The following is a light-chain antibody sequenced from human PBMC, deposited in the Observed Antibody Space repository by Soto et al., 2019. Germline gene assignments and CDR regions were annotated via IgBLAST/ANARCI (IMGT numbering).Light chain of an antibody. CDR2: AAS. Sequence: EIVLTQSPGTLSLSPGESTTLSCRASRGISSSYLAWYQQKPGQAPRLLIYAASTRATGIPDRFRGSGSATDFTITISRLEPEDSAVYYCQQYGASPPYTVGQGTKLEIK. V-gene: IGKV3-20*01. CDR3: QQYGASPPYT. CDR1: RGISSSY. J-gene: IGKJ2*01.